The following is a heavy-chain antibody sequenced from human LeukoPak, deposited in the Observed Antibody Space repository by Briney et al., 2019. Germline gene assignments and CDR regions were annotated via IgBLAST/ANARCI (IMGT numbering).Heavy chain of an antibody. CDR1: GFTFSNYA. Sequence: GGSLRLSCAVSGFTFSNYAMTWVRQAPGKELEWVSIISGGSGSTHYADSVKGRFTISRDNAKNSLYLQMNSLRAEDTAVYYCARINCGGDCFHSGYWGQGTLVTVSS. CDR3: ARINCGGDCFHSGY. CDR2: ISGGSGST. D-gene: IGHD2-21*02. V-gene: IGHV3-23*01. J-gene: IGHJ4*02.